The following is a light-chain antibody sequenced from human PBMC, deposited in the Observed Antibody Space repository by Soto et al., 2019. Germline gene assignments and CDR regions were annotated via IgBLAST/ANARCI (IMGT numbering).Light chain of an antibody. CDR3: AAWDDSLSGRYV. Sequence: SVLTQPHSASGTPGQRVTISCSVSSSIIGSNYVYWYQQLPGSAPKLLIYSNNQRPSGVPDRFSGSKSGTSASLAISGLRSEDEADYHCAAWDDSLSGRYVFGTGTKVTVL. CDR1: SSIIGSNY. CDR2: SNN. J-gene: IGLJ1*01. V-gene: IGLV1-47*02.